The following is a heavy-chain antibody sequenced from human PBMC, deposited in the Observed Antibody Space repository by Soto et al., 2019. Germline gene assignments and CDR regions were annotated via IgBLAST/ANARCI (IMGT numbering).Heavy chain of an antibody. CDR3: GGSTRVVGVVAATPLDY. CDR1: GFTFSSYA. Sequence: EVQLLESGGGLVQPGGSLRLSCAASGFTFSSYAMSWVRQAPGKGLEWVSAISGSGGSTYYADSVKGRFTISRDNSKNPVYLPMNSPRAEGTGVYYFGGSTRVVGVVAATPLDYWGQGTLVTVSS. V-gene: IGHV3-23*01. D-gene: IGHD2-15*01. J-gene: IGHJ4*02. CDR2: ISGSGGST.